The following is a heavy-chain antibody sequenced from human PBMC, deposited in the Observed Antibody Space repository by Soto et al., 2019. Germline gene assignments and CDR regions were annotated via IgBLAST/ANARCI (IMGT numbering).Heavy chain of an antibody. CDR2: ISAYNGNT. CDR3: ARVSPRQGFGESDP. CDR1: GYTFTSYG. Sequence: EASVKVSCKASGYTFTSYGISWVRQAPGQGLEWMGWISAYNGNTNYAQKLQGRVTMTTDTSTSTAYMELRSLRSDDTAVYYCARVSPRQGFGESDPWGQGTPVTVSS. J-gene: IGHJ5*02. V-gene: IGHV1-18*04. D-gene: IGHD3-10*01.